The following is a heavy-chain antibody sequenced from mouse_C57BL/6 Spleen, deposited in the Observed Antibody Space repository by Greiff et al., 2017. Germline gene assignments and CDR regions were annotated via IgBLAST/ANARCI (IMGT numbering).Heavy chain of an antibody. CDR1: GYTFTSYW. CDR3: ARPYYYGRGYFDV. CDR2: IDPSDSYT. V-gene: IGHV1-69*01. D-gene: IGHD1-1*01. Sequence: QVQLQQPGAELVMPGASVKLSCKASGYTFTSYWMHWVKQRPGQGLEWIGEIDPSDSYTNYNQKFKGKSTLTVDKSSSTAYMQLSSLTSEDSAVYYCARPYYYGRGYFDVWGTGTTVTVSS. J-gene: IGHJ1*03.